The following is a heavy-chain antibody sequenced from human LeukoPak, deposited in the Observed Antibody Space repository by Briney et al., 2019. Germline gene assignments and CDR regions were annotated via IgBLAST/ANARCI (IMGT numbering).Heavy chain of an antibody. Sequence: SETLSPTCTVSGGSISSSNYYWGWIRQPPGKGLEWIGSIHYSGSTYYNLSLKSRVTVSVDTSKNQFTVNLSSVTAADTAVYYCTRHFGSGRDDYWGQGTLVTVSS. J-gene: IGHJ4*02. CDR2: IHYSGST. V-gene: IGHV4-39*01. CDR1: GGSISSSNYY. CDR3: TRHFGSGRDDY. D-gene: IGHD3-10*01.